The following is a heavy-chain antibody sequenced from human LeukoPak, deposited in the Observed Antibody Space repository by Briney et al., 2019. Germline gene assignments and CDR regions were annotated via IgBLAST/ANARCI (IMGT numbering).Heavy chain of an antibody. J-gene: IGHJ4*02. V-gene: IGHV3-23*01. Sequence: QPGGSLRLSCAASGFTVTSDYMNWVRQAPGKGLEWVSGISVSGGNTYYADSVKGRFTISRDNSMNTLYLQMNSLRAEDTAIYYCAKGPGSSYYYYFDNWGQGTLVTVSS. CDR3: AKGPGSSYYYYFDN. CDR1: GFTVTSDY. CDR2: ISVSGGNT. D-gene: IGHD3-22*01.